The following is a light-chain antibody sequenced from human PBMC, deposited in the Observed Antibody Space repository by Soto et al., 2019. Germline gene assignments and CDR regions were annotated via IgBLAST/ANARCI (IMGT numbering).Light chain of an antibody. CDR3: QHYNNWPPWT. CDR2: GAS. Sequence: EIVMTQSPATLSVSPGERATLSCRASQSVSSNLAWYQQKPGQAPRLLIYGASTRATGIPARFSGSGSWTEFTITINSLLAQDVAVDYCQHYNNWPPWTFGQGTKVEIK. CDR1: QSVSSN. V-gene: IGKV3-15*01. J-gene: IGKJ1*01.